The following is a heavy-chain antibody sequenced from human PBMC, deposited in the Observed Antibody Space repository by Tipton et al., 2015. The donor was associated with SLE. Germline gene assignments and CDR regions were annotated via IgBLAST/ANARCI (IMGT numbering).Heavy chain of an antibody. D-gene: IGHD3-9*01. CDR1: GGSISSSSYY. V-gene: IGHV4-39*01. CDR3: ARHGSALRYFDWLGY. Sequence: LRLSCTVSGGSISSSSYYWGWIRQPPGKGLEWIGSIYYSESTYYNPSLKSRVTISVDTSKNQFSLKLSSVTAADTAVYYCARHGSALRYFDWLGYWGQGTLVTVSS. CDR2: IYYSEST. J-gene: IGHJ4*02.